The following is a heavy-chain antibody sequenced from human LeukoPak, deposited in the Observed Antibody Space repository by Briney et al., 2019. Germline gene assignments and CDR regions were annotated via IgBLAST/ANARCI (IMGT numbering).Heavy chain of an antibody. J-gene: IGHJ3*02. CDR1: GGSINITNW. V-gene: IGHV4-4*02. Sequence: SGTLSLTCAVSGGSINITNWWSRVRQPPGKGLEWIGEIHHTGGTNYNPSLKSRVTISLEKSKNQFSVKLSSVTAADTAVYYCAREHIAADTRDAFDIWGQGTMVTVSS. CDR2: IHHTGGT. CDR3: AREHIAADTRDAFDI. D-gene: IGHD6-13*01.